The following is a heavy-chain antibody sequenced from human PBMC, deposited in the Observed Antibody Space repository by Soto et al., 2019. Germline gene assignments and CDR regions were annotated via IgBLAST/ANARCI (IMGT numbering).Heavy chain of an antibody. V-gene: IGHV1-3*01. CDR1: GYTFTDYS. J-gene: IGHJ4*01. CDR2: INPASGKT. D-gene: IGHD3-10*01. CDR3: ARDLWLGGSFRYYFDY. Sequence: ASVKVSCKASGYTFTDYSLQWVRQAPGQRLEWMGWINPASGKTKYSQKFQGRVTITRDTSASTAYMELSSLTSEDTALYYCARDLWLGGSFRYYFDYWAQGTLVTVSS.